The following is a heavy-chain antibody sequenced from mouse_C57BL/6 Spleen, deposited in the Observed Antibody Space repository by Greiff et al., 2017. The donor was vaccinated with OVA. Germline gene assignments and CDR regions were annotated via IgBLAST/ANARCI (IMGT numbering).Heavy chain of an antibody. CDR2: IDPANGNT. V-gene: IGHV14-3*01. D-gene: IGHD2-3*01. CDR3: ARSDGYYGWYFDV. Sequence: EVQLQQSVAELVRPGASVKLSCTASGFNIKHTYMHWVKQRPEQGLEWIGRIDPANGNTKYAPKFQGKATITADTSSNTAYLQLSSLTSEDTAIYYCARSDGYYGWYFDVWGTGTTVTVSS. J-gene: IGHJ1*03. CDR1: GFNIKHTY.